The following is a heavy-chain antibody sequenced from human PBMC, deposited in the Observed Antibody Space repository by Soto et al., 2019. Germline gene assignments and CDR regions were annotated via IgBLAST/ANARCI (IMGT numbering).Heavy chain of an antibody. V-gene: IGHV1-18*01. J-gene: IGHJ5*02. Sequence: ASVKVSCKASGYTFTSYGISWVRQAPGQGLEWMGWISAYNGNTNYAQKPQGRVTMTTDTSTSTAYMELRSLRSDDTAVYYCARGSYYDILTYFDPWGQGTLVTVSS. CDR2: ISAYNGNT. CDR3: ARGSYYDILTYFDP. CDR1: GYTFTSYG. D-gene: IGHD3-9*01.